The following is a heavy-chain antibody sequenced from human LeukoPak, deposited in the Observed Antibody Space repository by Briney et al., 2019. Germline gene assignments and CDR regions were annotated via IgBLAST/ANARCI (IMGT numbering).Heavy chain of an antibody. CDR3: ARGQDSSGYYYYYYYMDV. CDR2: IYTSGST. Sequence: PSETLSLTCTVSGGSISSGSYYWSWIRQPAGKGLEWIGRIYTSGSTNYNPSLKSRVTIAVDTSKNQFSLKLSSVTAADTAVYYCARGQDSSGYYYYYYYMDVWGKGTTVTVS. V-gene: IGHV4-61*02. D-gene: IGHD3-22*01. CDR1: GGSISSGSYY. J-gene: IGHJ6*03.